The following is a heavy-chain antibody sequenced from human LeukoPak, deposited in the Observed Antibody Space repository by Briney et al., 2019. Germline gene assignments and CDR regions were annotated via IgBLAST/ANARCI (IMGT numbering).Heavy chain of an antibody. CDR3: AKWAATGGLEY. J-gene: IGHJ4*02. Sequence: SLRLSCAASGFIFDDYAMHWVRQAPGKGLEWVSCINWNSGSIGYADSVKGRFTISRDNAKNSLYLQMNSLRAEDTALYYCAKWAATGGLEYWGQGALVTVSS. CDR2: INWNSGSI. D-gene: IGHD7-27*01. CDR1: GFIFDDYA. V-gene: IGHV3-9*01.